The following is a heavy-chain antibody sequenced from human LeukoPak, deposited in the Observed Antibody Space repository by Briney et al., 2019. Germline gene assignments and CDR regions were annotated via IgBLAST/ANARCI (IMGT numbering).Heavy chain of an antibody. J-gene: IGHJ4*02. V-gene: IGHV3-48*03. CDR3: ARSEHYYDSSGLTYCFDY. D-gene: IGHD3-22*01. CDR1: GFTFSSYE. CDR2: ISSSGSTI. Sequence: PGGSLRLSCAASGFTFSSYEMNWVRQAPGKGLEWVSYISSSGSTIYYADSVKGRFTISRDNAKNSLYLQMNSLRAEDTAVYYCARSEHYYDSSGLTYCFDYWGQGTLVTVSS.